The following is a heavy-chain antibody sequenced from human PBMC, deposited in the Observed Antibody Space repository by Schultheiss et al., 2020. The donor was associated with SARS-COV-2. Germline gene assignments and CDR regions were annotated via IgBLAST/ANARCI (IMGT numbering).Heavy chain of an antibody. V-gene: IGHV3-30*04. CDR1: GFTFSSYA. D-gene: IGHD3-16*01. CDR2: IWYDGSNK. CDR3: ARDYHLTGQSTMLFDS. Sequence: GGSLRLSCAASGFTFSSYAMHWVRQAPGKGLEWVAVIWYDGSNKYYADSVKGRFTISRDNAKNSLYLQMHSLRPEDTAWYYCARDYHLTGQSTMLFDSWGRGTLVTVSS. J-gene: IGHJ4*02.